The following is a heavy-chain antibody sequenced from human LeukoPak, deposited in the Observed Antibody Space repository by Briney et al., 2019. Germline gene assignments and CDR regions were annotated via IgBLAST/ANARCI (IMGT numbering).Heavy chain of an antibody. Sequence: ASVKVSCKASGYTFTSYGISWVRQAPGQGLEWMGWISAYNGNTNCAPKLQGRVTMTTDTSTSTAYMELRSLRSDDTAVYYCASSLGTDYVWGSYRPHAFDIWGQGTMVTVSS. CDR3: ASSLGTDYVWGSYRPHAFDI. V-gene: IGHV1-18*01. CDR2: ISAYNGNT. J-gene: IGHJ3*02. CDR1: GYTFTSYG. D-gene: IGHD3-16*02.